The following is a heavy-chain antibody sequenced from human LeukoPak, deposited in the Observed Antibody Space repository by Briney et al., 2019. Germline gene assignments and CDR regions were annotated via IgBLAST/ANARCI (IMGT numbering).Heavy chain of an antibody. CDR2: TSSSSSYI. Sequence: GGSLRLSCAASGFTFSSYSMNWVRQAPGKGLEWVSSTSSSSSYIYYADSVKGRFTISRDNAKNSLYLQMNSLRAEDTAVYYCAKYQTTVTEFDYWGQGTLVTVSS. D-gene: IGHD4-17*01. CDR3: AKYQTTVTEFDY. CDR1: GFTFSSYS. V-gene: IGHV3-21*01. J-gene: IGHJ4*02.